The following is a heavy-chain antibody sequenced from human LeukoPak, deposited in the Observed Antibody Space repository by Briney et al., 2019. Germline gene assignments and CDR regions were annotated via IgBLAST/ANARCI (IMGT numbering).Heavy chain of an antibody. Sequence: KDSETLSLTCTVSGGSISSGNYYWGWIRQPPGKGLDWIASIHYSGTTYYNPSLKSRVTISVDTSKNHFSLKLSSVTAADTAVYYCARGPTYQPIDSWGQGTLVTVSS. CDR1: GGSISSGNYY. D-gene: IGHD2-2*01. CDR2: IHYSGTT. CDR3: ARGPTYQPIDS. V-gene: IGHV4-39*02. J-gene: IGHJ4*02.